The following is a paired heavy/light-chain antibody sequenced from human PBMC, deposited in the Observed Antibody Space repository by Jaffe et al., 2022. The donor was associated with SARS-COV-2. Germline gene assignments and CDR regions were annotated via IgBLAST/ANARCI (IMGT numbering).Heavy chain of an antibody. CDR3: ATYSGDYSFDN. V-gene: IGHV4-39*01. J-gene: IGHJ4*02. Sequence: QLQLQESGPGLVKPSETLSLTCTVSGGSIRGSSYYWGWIRQPPGKGLEWIGYIYYSGTTYSNPSLRSRVTISVDTSKNQFSLKLSSVTAADTAVYYCATYSGDYSFDNWGQGTQVTVSS. CDR2: IYYSGTT. CDR1: GGSIRGSSYY. D-gene: IGHD5-12*01.
Light chain of an antibody. V-gene: IGKV1-5*03. CDR3: QHYNNFSPYT. CDR1: QSINSW. J-gene: IGKJ2*01. Sequence: DIQMTQSPSTLSASVGDRVTITCRASQSINSWLAWYQQKPGKAPKLLIYQASSLKSGVPSRFSGSGSGTEFTLIISSLQPDDFATYYCQHYNNFSPYTFGQGTKLEIK. CDR2: QAS.